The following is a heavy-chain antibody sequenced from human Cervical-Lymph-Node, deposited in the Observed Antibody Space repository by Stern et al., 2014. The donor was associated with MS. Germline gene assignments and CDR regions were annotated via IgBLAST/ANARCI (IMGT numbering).Heavy chain of an antibody. V-gene: IGHV3-33*01. CDR2: IWYDGSNP. Sequence: VQLVESGGGVVQPGRSLRLSCAASGFRFSRYAMHWVCPAPGKGLEWVALIWYDGSNPYYADSVTGRFTISRDNFKNTLYLQMNSLRAEDTAVYYCASAYSSSHYYFDYWGQGTLVTVSS. D-gene: IGHD6-13*01. CDR3: ASAYSSSHYYFDY. J-gene: IGHJ4*02. CDR1: GFRFSRYA.